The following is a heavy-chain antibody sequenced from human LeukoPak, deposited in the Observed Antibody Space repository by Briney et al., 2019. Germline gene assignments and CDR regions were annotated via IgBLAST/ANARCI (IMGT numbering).Heavy chain of an antibody. CDR2: ISSKGGST. Sequence: GGSLRLXCAASGFTFSSYGMHWVRQAPGKGLEYVSGISSKGGSTYYANSVKGRFTISRDNSKNTLYLQMGSLRAEDMAVYYCAREGGYQLLWRWFDPWGQGTLVTVSS. D-gene: IGHD2-2*01. V-gene: IGHV3-64*01. J-gene: IGHJ5*02. CDR3: AREGGYQLLWRWFDP. CDR1: GFTFSSYG.